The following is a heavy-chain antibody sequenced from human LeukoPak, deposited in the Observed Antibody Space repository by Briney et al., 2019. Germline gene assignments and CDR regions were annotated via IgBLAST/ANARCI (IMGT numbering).Heavy chain of an antibody. CDR2: IYSAGTT. CDR1: GFTFSSYS. CDR3: ARVGITVPGNDY. D-gene: IGHD6-19*01. Sequence: PGGSLRLSCAASGFTFSSYSMNWVRQAPGKGLEWVSIIYSAGTTYYADSVKDRFTISRDRSKNTVSLQMNNLRAEDTAVYYCARVGITVPGNDYWGQGTLVTVSS. V-gene: IGHV3-53*01. J-gene: IGHJ4*02.